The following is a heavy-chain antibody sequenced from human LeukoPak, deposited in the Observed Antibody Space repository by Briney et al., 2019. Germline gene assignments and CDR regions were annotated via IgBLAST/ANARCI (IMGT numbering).Heavy chain of an antibody. D-gene: IGHD1-1*01. V-gene: IGHV4-39*01. CDR3: ARRVGTATNWFDP. J-gene: IGHJ5*02. CDR1: GDSISSSSYY. Sequence: SETLSLTCSVSGDSISSSSYYWGWIRQPPGKGLEWIGSIYHSGNTYYNPTLKSRVTISVDTSKNQFSLKLSSVTAADTAVYYCARRVGTATNWFDPWGQGTLVTVSS. CDR2: IYHSGNT.